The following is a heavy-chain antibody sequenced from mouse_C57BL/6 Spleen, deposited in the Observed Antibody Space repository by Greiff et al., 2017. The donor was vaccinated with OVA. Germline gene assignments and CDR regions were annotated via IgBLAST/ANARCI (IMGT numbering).Heavy chain of an antibody. Sequence: EVQLVESGPGMVKPSQSLSLTCTVTGYSITSGYDWHWIRHFPGNKLEWMGYISYSGSTNYNPSLKSRISITHDTSKNHFFLKLNSVTTEDTATYYCARGYSNYGAWFAYWGQGTLVTVSA. J-gene: IGHJ3*01. V-gene: IGHV3-1*01. D-gene: IGHD2-5*01. CDR2: ISYSGST. CDR3: ARGYSNYGAWFAY. CDR1: GYSITSGYD.